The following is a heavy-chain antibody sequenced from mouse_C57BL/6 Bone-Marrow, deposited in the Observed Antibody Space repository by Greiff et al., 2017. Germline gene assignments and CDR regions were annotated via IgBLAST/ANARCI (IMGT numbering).Heavy chain of an antibody. CDR1: GYTFTNYW. V-gene: IGHV1-63*01. Sequence: VTLVESGAELVRPGTSVKMSCKASGYTFTNYWIGWAKQRPGHGLEWIGDIYPGGGYTNYNEKFKGKATLTADKSSSTAYMQFSSLTSEDSAIYYCAREGGFGFAYWGQGTLVTVSA. J-gene: IGHJ3*01. CDR3: AREGGFGFAY. CDR2: IYPGGGYT.